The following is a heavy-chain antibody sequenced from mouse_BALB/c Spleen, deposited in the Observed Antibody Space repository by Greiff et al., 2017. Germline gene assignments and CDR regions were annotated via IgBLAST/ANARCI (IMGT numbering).Heavy chain of an antibody. Sequence: VQLKESGPELVKPGASVKISCKASGYSFTGYFMNWVMQSHGKSLEWIGRINPYNGDTFYNQKFKGEATLTVDKSSSTAHMELRSLASEDSAVYYCAREVTTVDHWYFDVWGAGTTVTVSS. CDR2: INPYNGDT. CDR1: GYSFTGYF. V-gene: IGHV1-20*02. CDR3: AREVTTVDHWYFDV. D-gene: IGHD1-1*01. J-gene: IGHJ1*01.